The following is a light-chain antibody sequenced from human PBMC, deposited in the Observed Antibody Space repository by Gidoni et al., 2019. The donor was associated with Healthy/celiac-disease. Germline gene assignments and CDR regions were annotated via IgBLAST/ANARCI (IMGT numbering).Light chain of an antibody. J-gene: IGKJ2*01. CDR1: QSVSSSY. Sequence: EIVLTQSPGTLALSPGERATLACRASQSVSSSYLAWYQQKPGQSPRLLIYGASSRATGNPDRFSGSGCGTDFTLTISRLEPEDFAVYYCQQYGSSQYTFGQGTKLEIK. CDR3: QQYGSSQYT. V-gene: IGKV3-20*01. CDR2: GAS.